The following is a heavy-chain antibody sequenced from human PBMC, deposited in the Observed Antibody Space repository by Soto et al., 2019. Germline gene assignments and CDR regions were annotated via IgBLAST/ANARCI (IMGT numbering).Heavy chain of an antibody. CDR1: GFTFSSYA. J-gene: IGHJ4*02. D-gene: IGHD3-9*01. CDR2: ISYDGSNK. CDR3: ARDLTPTGYFDWLLVGY. V-gene: IGHV3-30-3*01. Sequence: PGGSLRLSCAASGFTFSSYAMHWVRQAPGKGLEWVAVISYDGSNKYYADSVKGRFTISRDNSKNTLYLQMNSLRAEDTAVYYCARDLTPTGYFDWLLVGYWGQGTLVTVSS.